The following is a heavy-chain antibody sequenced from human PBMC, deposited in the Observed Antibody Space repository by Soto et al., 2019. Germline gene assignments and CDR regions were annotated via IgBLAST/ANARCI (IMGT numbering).Heavy chain of an antibody. Sequence: QLQLQESGPGLVKPSESLFLMCTVSGVSLNNSAYYWGWLRQPPGMGLEWIGSISYIGTTYYNPSLQSRLTISVDTSKNQFSLTLTSVTAADTAIYYCVRQDGDNWFDSWGQGALVTFSS. J-gene: IGHJ5*01. CDR3: VRQDGDNWFDS. CDR2: ISYIGTT. V-gene: IGHV4-39*01. D-gene: IGHD4-17*01. CDR1: GVSLNNSAYY.